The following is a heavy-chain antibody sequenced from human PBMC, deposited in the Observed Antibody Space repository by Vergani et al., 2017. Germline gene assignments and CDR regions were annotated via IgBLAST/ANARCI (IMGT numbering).Heavy chain of an antibody. V-gene: IGHV3-33*03. CDR2: IWYDGSNK. Sequence: QVQLVESGGGVVQPGRSLRLSCAASGFTFSSYGMHWVRQAPGKGLEWVAVIWYDGSNKYYVDSVKGRFTISRDNAKNSLYLQMNSLRAEDTAVYYCASFWYYYGSGSYYKNDAFDIWGQGTMVTVSS. CDR3: ASFWYYYGSGSYYKNDAFDI. J-gene: IGHJ3*02. D-gene: IGHD3-10*01. CDR1: GFTFSSYG.